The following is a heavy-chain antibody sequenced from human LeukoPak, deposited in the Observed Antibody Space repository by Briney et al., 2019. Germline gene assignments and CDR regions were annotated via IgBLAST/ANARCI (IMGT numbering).Heavy chain of an antibody. D-gene: IGHD2-21*01. V-gene: IGHV4-34*01. J-gene: IGHJ4*02. CDR3: ARSVIQPNNVVVIAPPYYFDY. CDR1: GGSFSGYY. CDR2: INHSGST. Sequence: SETLSLTCAVYGGSFSGYYWSWIRQPPGKGLEWIGEINHSGSTNYNPSLKSRVTISVETSKNQFSLKLSSVTAAEPAVYSCARSVIQPNNVVVIAPPYYFDYWGQGTLVTVSS.